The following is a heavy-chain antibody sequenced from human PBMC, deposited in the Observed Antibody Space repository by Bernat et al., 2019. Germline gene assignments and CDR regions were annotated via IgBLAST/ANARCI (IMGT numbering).Heavy chain of an antibody. J-gene: IGHJ6*03. CDR1: GGTFSSYA. Sequence: QVQLVQSGAEVKKPGSSVKVSCKASGGTFSSYAISWVRQAPGQGLEWMGGIIPIFGTANYAQKFQGRVTITADESTSTAYMELSSLRSEDTAVYYCAGGTLLEWIHYYYYYMDVWGKGTTVTVSS. CDR2: IIPIFGTA. CDR3: AGGTLLEWIHYYYYYMDV. V-gene: IGHV1-69*01. D-gene: IGHD3-3*01.